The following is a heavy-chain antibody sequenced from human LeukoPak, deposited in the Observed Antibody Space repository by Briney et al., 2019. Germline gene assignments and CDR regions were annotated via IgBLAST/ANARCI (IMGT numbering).Heavy chain of an antibody. CDR2: MNPNSGNT. V-gene: IGHV1-8*01. Sequence: ASVKVSCKASGYTFTSYDINWVRQATGQGREWMGWMNPNSGNTGYAQKFQGRVTMTRNTSISTAYMELSSLRSEDTAVYYCARDYGDYDFWFDPWGQGTLVTVSS. CDR3: ARDYGDYDFWFDP. D-gene: IGHD4-17*01. CDR1: GYTFTSYD. J-gene: IGHJ5*02.